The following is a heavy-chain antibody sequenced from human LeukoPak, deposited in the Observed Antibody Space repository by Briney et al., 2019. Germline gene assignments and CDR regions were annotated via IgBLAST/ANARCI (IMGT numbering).Heavy chain of an antibody. V-gene: IGHV3-7*02. CDR2: IKPDGSEG. CDR1: GFTFSSSW. J-gene: IGHJ4*02. Sequence: PGGSLRLSCAASGFTFSSSWMTWVRQAPGKGLEWVANIKPDGSEGSYVDSVKGRFTISRDNAKNSLFLQMNSLRDDDTAVYYCARVRSGYYLDYWGQGTLVTVSS. D-gene: IGHD3-22*01. CDR3: ARVRSGYYLDY.